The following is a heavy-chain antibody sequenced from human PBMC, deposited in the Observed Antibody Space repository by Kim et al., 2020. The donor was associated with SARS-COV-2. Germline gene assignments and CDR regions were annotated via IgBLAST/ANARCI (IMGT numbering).Heavy chain of an antibody. CDR2: ISWNSGII. V-gene: IGHV3-9*01. CDR3: AKDAYSSSSADGLIDY. J-gene: IGHJ4*02. CDR1: GFTFNDYA. D-gene: IGHD6-6*01. Sequence: GGSLRLSCAASGFTFNDYAMHWVRQAPGKGLEWVSAISWNSGIIGYADSVKGRFTISRDNAKNSLYLQVYSLRAEDTALYYCAKDAYSSSSADGLIDYWGQGTLVTVSS.